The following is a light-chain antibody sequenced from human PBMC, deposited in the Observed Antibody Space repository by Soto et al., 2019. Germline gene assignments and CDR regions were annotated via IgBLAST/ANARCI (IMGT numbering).Light chain of an antibody. CDR2: KAS. CDR3: QQYAGSPRT. V-gene: IGKV1-5*03. Sequence: DIQLTQSPSTLSASVGDRVTITCRASQSINGWLAWYQQKPGQAPNLLIYKASTLESGVPSRFSGSGSGTEFTLTINRLEPEDFAVYYCQQYAGSPRTFGQGTKVDIK. CDR1: QSINGW. J-gene: IGKJ1*01.